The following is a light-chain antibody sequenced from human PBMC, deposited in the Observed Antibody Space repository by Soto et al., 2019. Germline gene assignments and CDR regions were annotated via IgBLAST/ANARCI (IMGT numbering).Light chain of an antibody. CDR2: TAS. Sequence: DIQLTQSPSFLSASVLDRVTSSCRASQGISSYLAWYQQKPGKAPNLLIHTASTLQSGVPSRFSGSGSGTEFTLTISSLQPEDFATYYCQQRNSYPITFGQGTRLEI. CDR1: QGISSY. J-gene: IGKJ5*01. V-gene: IGKV1-9*01. CDR3: QQRNSYPIT.